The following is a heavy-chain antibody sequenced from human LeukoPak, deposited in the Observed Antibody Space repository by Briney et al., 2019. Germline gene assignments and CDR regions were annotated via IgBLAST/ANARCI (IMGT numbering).Heavy chain of an antibody. V-gene: IGHV3-21*01. J-gene: IGHJ4*02. CDR3: ARAWRVVVVAASYYFDY. Sequence: GGSLRLSCAASGFTFSSYSMNWVRQAPGKGLEWVSSISSSSSYIYYADSVEGRFTISRDNAKNSLYLQMNSLRAEDTAVYYCARAWRVVVVAASYYFDYWGQGTLVTVSS. D-gene: IGHD2-15*01. CDR1: GFTFSSYS. CDR2: ISSSSSYI.